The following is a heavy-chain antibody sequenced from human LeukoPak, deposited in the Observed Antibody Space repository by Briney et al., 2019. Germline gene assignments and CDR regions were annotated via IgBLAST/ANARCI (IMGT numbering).Heavy chain of an antibody. Sequence: SETLSLTCAVHGGSFSGYYWTWIRQPPGKGLEWIAEINHSGNTNYNPFLKSRVTISVDTSKNQFSLKLSSVTAADTAVYYCARAVAAAGTGVYYFDYWGQGTLVTVSS. D-gene: IGHD6-13*01. CDR3: ARAVAAAGTGVYYFDY. CDR1: GGSFSGYY. CDR2: INHSGNT. J-gene: IGHJ4*02. V-gene: IGHV4-34*01.